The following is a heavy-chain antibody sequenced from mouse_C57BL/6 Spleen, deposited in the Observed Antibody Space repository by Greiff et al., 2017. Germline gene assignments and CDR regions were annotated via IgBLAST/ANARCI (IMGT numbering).Heavy chain of an antibody. J-gene: IGHJ3*01. Sequence: QVTLKVSGPGILQPSQTLSLTCSFSGFSLSTFGMGVGWIRQPSGKGLEWLAHIWWDDDKYYNPALKSRLTISKDTSKNQVFLQIANVDTADTATYYCARMNGTGQFAYWGQGTLVTVSA. CDR2: IWWDDDK. CDR3: ARMNGTGQFAY. V-gene: IGHV8-8*01. D-gene: IGHD4-1*01. CDR1: GFSLSTFGMG.